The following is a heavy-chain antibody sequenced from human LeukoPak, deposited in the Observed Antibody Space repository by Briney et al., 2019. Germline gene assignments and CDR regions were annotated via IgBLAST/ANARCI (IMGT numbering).Heavy chain of an antibody. CDR1: GYTFTGYY. CDR2: INPNSGGT. Sequence: ASVKVSCKASGYTFTGYYMHWVRQAPGQGLEWMGWINPNSGGTNYAQKFQGRVTMTRDTSISIAYMELSRLRSDDTAVYYCAREGPACSSTSCPFDYWGQGTLVTVSS. V-gene: IGHV1-2*02. J-gene: IGHJ4*02. D-gene: IGHD2-2*01. CDR3: AREGPACSSTSCPFDY.